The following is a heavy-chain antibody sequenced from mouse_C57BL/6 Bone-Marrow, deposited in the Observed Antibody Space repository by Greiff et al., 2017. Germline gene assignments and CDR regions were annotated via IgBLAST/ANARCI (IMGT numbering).Heavy chain of an antibody. V-gene: IGHV14-4*01. J-gene: IGHJ4*01. CDR1: GFNIKDDY. CDR3: TGGGAMDY. CDR2: IDPENGDT. Sequence: DVKLQESGAELVRPGASVKLSCTASGFNIKDDYMHWVKQRPEQGLEWIGWIDPENGDTEYASKFQGKATITADTSSNTAYLQLSSLTSEDTAVYYCTGGGAMDYWGQGTSVTVSS.